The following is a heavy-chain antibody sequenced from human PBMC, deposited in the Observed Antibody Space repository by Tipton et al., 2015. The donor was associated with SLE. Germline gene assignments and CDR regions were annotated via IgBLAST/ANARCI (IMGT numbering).Heavy chain of an antibody. Sequence: RLSCAASGFTFSSYAMHWVRQAPGKGLEWVAVISYDGSNKYCADSVKGRFTISRDNAKNSLYLQMNSLRAEDTAFYYCAKGRSSSSWYYYYGMDVWGQGTTVAVSS. CDR2: ISYDGSNK. CDR3: AKGRSSSSWYYYYGMDV. V-gene: IGHV3-30*04. J-gene: IGHJ6*02. D-gene: IGHD6-13*01. CDR1: GFTFSSYA.